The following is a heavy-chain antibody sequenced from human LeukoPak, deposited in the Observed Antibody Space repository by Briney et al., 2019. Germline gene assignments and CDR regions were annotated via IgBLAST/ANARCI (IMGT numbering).Heavy chain of an antibody. CDR1: GGSFSGYY. V-gene: IGHV4-34*01. CDR2: INHSGST. CDR3: ARVYCSGASCYPNLHDY. Sequence: PSETLSLTCAVYGGSFSGYYWSWIRQPPGKGLEWIGEINHSGSTNYNPSLKSRVTISVDTSKNQFSLKLSSVTAADTAVYYCARVYCSGASCYPNLHDYWGQGTLVTVSS. J-gene: IGHJ4*02. D-gene: IGHD2-15*01.